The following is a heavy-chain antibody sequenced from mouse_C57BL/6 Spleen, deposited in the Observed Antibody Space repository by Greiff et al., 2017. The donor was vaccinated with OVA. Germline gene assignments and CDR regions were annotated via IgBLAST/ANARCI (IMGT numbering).Heavy chain of an antibody. CDR3: ASSGTGVPFAY. D-gene: IGHD4-1*01. J-gene: IGHJ3*01. CDR2: IDPEDGET. V-gene: IGHV14-2*01. CDR1: GFNIKDYY. Sequence: EVKLMESGAELVKPGASVKLSCTASGFNIKDYYMHWVKQRTEQGLEWIGRIDPEDGETKYDPKFKGKAPITADTSSNTSYLQLSSLTAEDAAVYYCASSGTGVPFAYWGQGTLVTVSA.